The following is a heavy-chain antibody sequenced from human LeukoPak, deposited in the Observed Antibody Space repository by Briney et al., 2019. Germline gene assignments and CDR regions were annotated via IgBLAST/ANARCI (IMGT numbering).Heavy chain of an antibody. D-gene: IGHD3-22*01. J-gene: IGHJ6*03. CDR3: ASLAHSSGYYRNYYYYMDV. CDR1: GFTFSSSA. V-gene: IGHV3-23*01. CDR2: ISGSGSGGST. Sequence: GGSLRLSCAASGFTFSSSAMSWVRQAPGKGLEWVSSISGSGSGGSTYYADSVKGRFTISRDNSKNTLYLQMNSLRAEDTAVYYCASLAHSSGYYRNYYYYMDVWGKGTTVTVSS.